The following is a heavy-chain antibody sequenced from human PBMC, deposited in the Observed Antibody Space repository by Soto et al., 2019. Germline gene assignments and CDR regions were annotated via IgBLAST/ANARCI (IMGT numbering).Heavy chain of an antibody. CDR2: INPSGGST. CDR3: ARDHIAVAGTHWFDP. D-gene: IGHD6-19*01. V-gene: IGHV1-46*03. CDR1: GYTFTSYY. J-gene: IGHJ5*02. Sequence: ASVKVSCKASGYTFTSYYMHWVRQAPGQGLEWMGIINPSGGSTSYAQKFQGRVTMTRDTSTSTVYMELSSLRSEDTAVYYCARDHIAVAGTHWFDPWGHGTLVTVSS.